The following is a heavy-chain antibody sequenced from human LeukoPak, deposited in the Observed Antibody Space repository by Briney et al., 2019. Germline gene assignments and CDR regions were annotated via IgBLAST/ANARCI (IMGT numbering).Heavy chain of an antibody. CDR2: IYYSGST. V-gene: IGHV4-39*01. CDR3: ARYCSGGSCSVGIDY. Sequence: SETLSLTCTVSGGSISSSSYYWGWIRQPPGKGLEWIGSIYYSGSTYYNPSLKSRVTISVGTSKNQFSLKLSSVTAADTAVYYCARYCSGGSCSVGIDYWGQGTLVTVSS. D-gene: IGHD2-15*01. CDR1: GGSISSSSYY. J-gene: IGHJ4*02.